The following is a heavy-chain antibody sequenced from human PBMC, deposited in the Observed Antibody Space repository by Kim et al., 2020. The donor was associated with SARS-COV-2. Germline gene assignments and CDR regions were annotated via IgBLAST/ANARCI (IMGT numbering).Heavy chain of an antibody. Sequence: SETLSLTCTVSGGSISSSSYYWGWIRQPPGKGLEWIGSIYYSGSTYYNPSLKSRVTISVDTSKNQFSLKLSSVTAADTAVYYCAGGGSGGSSIGYWGQGTLVTVSS. D-gene: IGHD2-15*01. CDR2: IYYSGST. CDR3: AGGGSGGSSIGY. CDR1: GGSISSSSYY. J-gene: IGHJ4*02. V-gene: IGHV4-39*07.